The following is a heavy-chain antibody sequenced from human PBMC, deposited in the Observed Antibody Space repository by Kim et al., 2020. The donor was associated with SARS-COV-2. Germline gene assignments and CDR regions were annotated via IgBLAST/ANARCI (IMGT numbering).Heavy chain of an antibody. D-gene: IGHD2-21*02. CDR2: ISYDGSNK. V-gene: IGHV3-30*18. J-gene: IGHJ4*02. Sequence: GGSLRLSCAASGFTFSSYGMHWVRQAPGKGLEWVAVISYDGSNKYYADSVKGRFTISRDNSKNTLYLQMNSLRAEDTAVYYCAKDHYSSDIIVVVTAIKDWGQGTLVTVSS. CDR3: AKDHYSSDIIVVVTAIKD. CDR1: GFTFSSYG.